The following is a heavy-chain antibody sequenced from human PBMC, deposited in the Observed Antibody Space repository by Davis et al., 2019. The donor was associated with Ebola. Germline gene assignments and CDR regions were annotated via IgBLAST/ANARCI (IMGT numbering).Heavy chain of an antibody. CDR1: GGSISSSNW. D-gene: IGHD3-10*01. V-gene: IGHV4-4*02. J-gene: IGHJ4*02. Sequence: SETLSLTCGVSGGSISSSNWWSWVRQPPGKGLEWIGEIYHSEDTHYNPSLKSRVTISIDKSKNQFSLTLTSVTAADTAVYFCASQPRLGELWARFSDHWGQGSLVTVSS. CDR3: ASQPRLGELWARFSDH. CDR2: IYHSEDT.